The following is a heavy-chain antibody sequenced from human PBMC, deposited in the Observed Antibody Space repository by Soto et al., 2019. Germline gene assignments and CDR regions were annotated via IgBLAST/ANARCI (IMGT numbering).Heavy chain of an antibody. V-gene: IGHV3-7*01. CDR1: GFTFSSYD. J-gene: IGHJ5*02. CDR2: IKQDGSEK. Sequence: GGSLRLSCAASGFTFSSYDMNWVRQAPGKGLEWVANIKQDGSEKYYVDSVKGRFTISRDNAKNSLYLQMNSLRAEDTAVYYCAREEADSSADLIDPWGQGTLVTVSS. CDR3: AREEADSSADLIDP. D-gene: IGHD6-19*01.